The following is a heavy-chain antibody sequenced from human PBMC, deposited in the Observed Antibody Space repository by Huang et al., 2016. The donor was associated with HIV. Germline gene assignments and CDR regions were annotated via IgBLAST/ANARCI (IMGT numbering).Heavy chain of an antibody. J-gene: IGHJ6*02. D-gene: IGHD3-16*01. CDR3: ARLPTPSYYDTWGISPVEEDFFYFNLDL. V-gene: IGHV4-34*02. CDR1: GASFSSYF. Sequence: QVRLEQWGEGSLKPSETLSLTCAVYGASFSSYFWSWVRQSPDKRLQWIGEFKPGGPSNYTPVSKGRFVMSVYTPKNHFALTLRAMSAADAARYYCARLPTPSYYDTWGISPVEEDFFYFNLDLWGRGTPVTVS. CDR2: FKPGGPS.